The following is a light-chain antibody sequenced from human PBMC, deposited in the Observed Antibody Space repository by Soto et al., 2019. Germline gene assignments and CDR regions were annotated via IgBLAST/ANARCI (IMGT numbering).Light chain of an antibody. Sequence: EIVLTQSPGTLSLSPGERATLSCRASQSITSTFLAWYQQKPGQAPRLLISSASSRATGIPDRFSGSGSGTDFSLTISRLEPEDFAVYYCQQYRRSPRTFGQGTKVDIK. CDR3: QQYRRSPRT. CDR1: QSITSTF. CDR2: SAS. V-gene: IGKV3-20*01. J-gene: IGKJ1*01.